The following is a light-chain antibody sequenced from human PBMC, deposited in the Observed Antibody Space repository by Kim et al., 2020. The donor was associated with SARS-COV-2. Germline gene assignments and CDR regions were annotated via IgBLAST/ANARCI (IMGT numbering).Light chain of an antibody. CDR2: DAS. V-gene: IGKV3-11*01. Sequence: SPGERATLSGRASQSVSSYLAWYQQKPGQAPRLLIYDASNRATGIPARFSGSGSGTDFTLTISSLEPEDFAVYYCQQRSNWPPPTFGPGTKVDIK. J-gene: IGKJ3*01. CDR1: QSVSSY. CDR3: QQRSNWPPPT.